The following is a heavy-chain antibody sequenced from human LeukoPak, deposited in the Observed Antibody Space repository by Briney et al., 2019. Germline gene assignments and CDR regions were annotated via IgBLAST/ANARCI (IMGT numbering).Heavy chain of an antibody. D-gene: IGHD2-15*01. CDR2: IWYDGSNK. CDR1: GFTFSSYG. CDR3: ARDVGYCSGGSCYVGGDFDY. Sequence: QAGRSLRLSCAASGFTFSSYGMHWVRQAPGKGLEWVAVIWYDGSNKYYADSVKGRFTISRDNSKNTLYLQMNSLRAEDTAVYYCARDVGYCSGGSCYVGGDFDYWGQGTLVTVSS. V-gene: IGHV3-33*01. J-gene: IGHJ4*02.